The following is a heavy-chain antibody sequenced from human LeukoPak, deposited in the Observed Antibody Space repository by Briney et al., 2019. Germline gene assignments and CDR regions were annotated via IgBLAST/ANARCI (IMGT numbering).Heavy chain of an antibody. CDR3: ARAQSYSSGRVPFDY. V-gene: IGHV3-11*01. J-gene: IGHJ4*02. D-gene: IGHD6-19*01. CDR2: ISSSGSTI. Sequence: GGSLRLSCAASGFTFSDYYMSWIRQAPGKGLEWVSYISSSGSTIYYADSVKGRFTISRDNAKNSLYLQMNSLRAEDTAVYYCARAQSYSSGRVPFDYWGQGTLVTVSS. CDR1: GFTFSDYY.